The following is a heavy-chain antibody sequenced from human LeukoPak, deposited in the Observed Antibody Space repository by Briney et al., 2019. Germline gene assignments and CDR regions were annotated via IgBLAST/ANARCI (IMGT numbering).Heavy chain of an antibody. D-gene: IGHD6-13*01. V-gene: IGHV3-9*01. J-gene: IGHJ4*02. CDR3: AKTPSGCSNTWYLDY. Sequence: GGSLRLSCAVSGFTFDDYAMHWVRQVPGKGLEWVSGINWNSDSIGYADSVKGRFTTSRDNAKNSLYLQMNSLRAEDTAVYYCAKTPSGCSNTWYLDYWGQGTLVTVSS. CDR2: INWNSDSI. CDR1: GFTFDDYA.